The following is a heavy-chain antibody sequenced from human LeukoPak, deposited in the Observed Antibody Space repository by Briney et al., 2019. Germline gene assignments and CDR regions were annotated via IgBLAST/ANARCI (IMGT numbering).Heavy chain of an antibody. V-gene: IGHV4-4*02. CDR1: GGSISSRNW. D-gene: IGHD4-17*01. CDR2: IYHSGST. Sequence: SETLSLTCAVSGGSISSRNWWSWVRQPPGKGLDWIGEIYHSGSTNYIPSLKTRVTISVDKSKNQFSLKLSSVTAADTAVYYCARASHDYGDYSHFDYWGQGTLVTVSS. J-gene: IGHJ4*02. CDR3: ARASHDYGDYSHFDY.